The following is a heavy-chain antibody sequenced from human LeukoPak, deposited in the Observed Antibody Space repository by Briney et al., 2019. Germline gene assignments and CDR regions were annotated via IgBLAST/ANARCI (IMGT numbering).Heavy chain of an antibody. CDR1: GFTFSYFW. CDR3: ARCSGGSCYAYNWFDP. V-gene: IGHV3-74*01. J-gene: IGHJ5*02. CDR2: INTDGSYS. Sequence: GESLRLSCAASGFTFSYFWMHWFRQTPGKGLVWVSCINTDGSYSTYADPVKGRFTISRDNVRNTLYLQMNSLRAEDTAVYYCARCSGGSCYAYNWFDPWGQGTLVTVSS. D-gene: IGHD2-15*01.